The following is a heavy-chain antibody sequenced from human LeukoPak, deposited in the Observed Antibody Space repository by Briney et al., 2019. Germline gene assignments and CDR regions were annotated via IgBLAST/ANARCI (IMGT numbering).Heavy chain of an antibody. CDR3: ARDYKWLRLADY. J-gene: IGHJ4*02. Sequence: VASVKVSCKASGGTFSSYAISWVRQAPGQGLEWMGRIIPILGIANYAQTFQGRVTITADKSTSTAYMELRSLRSDDTAVYYCARDYKWLRLADYWGQGTLVTVSS. CDR2: IIPILGIA. CDR1: GGTFSSYA. D-gene: IGHD5-12*01. V-gene: IGHV1-69*04.